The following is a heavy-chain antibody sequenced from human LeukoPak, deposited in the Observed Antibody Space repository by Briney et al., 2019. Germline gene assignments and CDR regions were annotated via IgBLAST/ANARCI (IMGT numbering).Heavy chain of an antibody. CDR1: GGSFSGCY. D-gene: IGHD1-26*01. Sequence: SETLSLTCAVYGGSFSGCYWSWIRQPPGKGLEWIGEINHSGSTNYNPSLKSRVTISVDTSKNQFSLKLSSVTAADTAVYYCAKKWGNWFDPWGQGTLVTVSS. CDR2: INHSGST. J-gene: IGHJ5*02. V-gene: IGHV4-34*01. CDR3: AKKWGNWFDP.